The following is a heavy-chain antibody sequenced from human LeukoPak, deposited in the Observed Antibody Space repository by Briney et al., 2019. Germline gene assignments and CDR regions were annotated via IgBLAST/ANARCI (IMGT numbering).Heavy chain of an antibody. V-gene: IGHV3-15*07. CDR1: GLTISDVW. J-gene: IGHJ4*02. CDR3: SQGSGQYFHY. Sequence: GGSLRLSCAVSGLTISDVWMNWVRQAPGKGLEWVGRIRNKTAGGTTDFAAPVKGRFTILRDDSENTVYLQMNSLTTEDTAVYYCSQGSGQYFHYWGQGTLVTVSS. D-gene: IGHD2-15*01. CDR2: IRNKTAGGTT.